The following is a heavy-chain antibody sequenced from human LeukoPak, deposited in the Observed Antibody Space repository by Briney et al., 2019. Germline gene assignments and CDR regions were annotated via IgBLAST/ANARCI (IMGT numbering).Heavy chain of an antibody. V-gene: IGHV4-4*07. Sequence: SETLSLTCTVSGDSIHSHFYGWIRQPAGKGLEWIGRTHTNGNTLYYPSLKSRVTMSVDTSKSQFSLRLTSVTAADTAFYYCVRGNYTDGGRNWFDPWGQGILVTVSS. CDR2: THTNGNT. CDR3: VRGNYTDGGRNWFDP. D-gene: IGHD1-7*01. CDR1: GDSIHSHF. J-gene: IGHJ5*02.